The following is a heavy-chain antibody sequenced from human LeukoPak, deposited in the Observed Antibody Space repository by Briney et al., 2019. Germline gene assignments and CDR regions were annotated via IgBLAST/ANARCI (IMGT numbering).Heavy chain of an antibody. D-gene: IGHD1-26*01. J-gene: IGHJ4*02. CDR2: IYSDGST. V-gene: IGHV3-66*01. Sequence: GGSLRPSCAVSGFTVSSNYMSWVRQAPGKGLEWVSIIYSDGSTYYLDSVKGRFTISRDNSKNMLYLQTNSLRVEDTALYYCTREAGATDSWGQGTLVTVSS. CDR1: GFTVSSNY. CDR3: TREAGATDS.